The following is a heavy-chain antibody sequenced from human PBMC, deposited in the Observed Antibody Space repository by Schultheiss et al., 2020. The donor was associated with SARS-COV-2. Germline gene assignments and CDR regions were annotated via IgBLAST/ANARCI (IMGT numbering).Heavy chain of an antibody. Sequence: SETLSLTCAVYGGSFSTYYWSWIRQPPGKGLEWIGYIYYSGSTNYNPSLKSRVTISVDTSKNHFSLKLSSVTAADTAVYYCARGYSYGFYYFDYWGQGALVTVSS. J-gene: IGHJ4*02. CDR3: ARGYSYGFYYFDY. V-gene: IGHV4-59*08. D-gene: IGHD5-18*01. CDR2: IYYSGST. CDR1: GGSFSTYY.